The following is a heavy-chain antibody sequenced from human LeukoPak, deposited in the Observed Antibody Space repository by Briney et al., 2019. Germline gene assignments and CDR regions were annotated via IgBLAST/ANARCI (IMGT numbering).Heavy chain of an antibody. Sequence: ASETLSLTCTVSGYSISSGYYWGWLRPPPGKGLEWIGNIYHSGSTYYNPSLKRRVTISVDTSKNQFSLKLSSVTAADTAVYYCARVAGDTVTTLLAQTKYYFDYWGQGTLVTVSS. J-gene: IGHJ4*02. V-gene: IGHV4-38-2*02. D-gene: IGHD4-11*01. CDR3: ARVAGDTVTTLLAQTKYYFDY. CDR1: GYSISSGYY. CDR2: IYHSGST.